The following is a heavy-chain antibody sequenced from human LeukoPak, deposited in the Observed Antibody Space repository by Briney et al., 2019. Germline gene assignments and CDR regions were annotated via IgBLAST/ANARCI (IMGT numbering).Heavy chain of an antibody. CDR1: GGTFSSYA. J-gene: IGHJ6*03. Sequence: SVKVSCKASGGTFSSYAISWVRQAPGQGLEWMGGIIPIFGTANYAQKFQGRVTITTDESTSTAYMELSSLRSEDTAVYYCAKSHGSSSFGFYYYYMDVWGKGTTVTVSS. CDR2: IIPIFGTA. D-gene: IGHD6-6*01. V-gene: IGHV1-69*05. CDR3: AKSHGSSSFGFYYYYMDV.